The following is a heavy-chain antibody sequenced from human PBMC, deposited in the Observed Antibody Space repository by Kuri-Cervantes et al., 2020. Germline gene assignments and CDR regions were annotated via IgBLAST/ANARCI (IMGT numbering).Heavy chain of an antibody. Sequence: GGSLRLSCAASGFTFSSYAMSWVRQAPGKGLEWVSAISGSGGSTYYADSVKGRFTISRDNSKNTLYLQMNSLRAEDTAVYYCATDSPTYGYFRSGSDYWGQGTLVTVSS. CDR2: ISGSGGST. V-gene: IGHV3-23*01. CDR1: GFTFSSYA. J-gene: IGHJ4*02. D-gene: IGHD4-17*01. CDR3: ATDSPTYGYFRSGSDY.